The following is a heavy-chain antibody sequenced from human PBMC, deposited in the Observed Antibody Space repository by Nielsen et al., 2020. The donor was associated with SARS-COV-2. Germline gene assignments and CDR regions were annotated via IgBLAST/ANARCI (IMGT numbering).Heavy chain of an antibody. V-gene: IGHV4-4*07. Sequence: SETLSLTCTVSGGSISPNYWSWIRQPAGKGLEWIGRMYTSGTSNYNPSLRSRVTMSLDTAKNQFSLKLSSVTAADTAVYYCARKTVSSDYWGPGILVTVSS. D-gene: IGHD4-17*01. CDR1: GGSISPNY. CDR2: MYTSGTS. J-gene: IGHJ4*02. CDR3: ARKTVSSDY.